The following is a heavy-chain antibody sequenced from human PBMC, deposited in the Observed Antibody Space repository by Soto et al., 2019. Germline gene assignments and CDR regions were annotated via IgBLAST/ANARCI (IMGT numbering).Heavy chain of an antibody. CDR3: AAVAGTSAFVDYFEY. Sequence: QGLLVQSGAEVKKPGSSVKVSCKAPGGTLSTYTLTWLRQAPGQGPEWMGRIIPALDVEDYAQQFQGRVTITADTSTSTAYMELHSLRSDDTAVYYCAAVAGTSAFVDYFEYWGQGTLVTVAS. CDR1: GGTLSTYT. V-gene: IGHV1-69*02. CDR2: IIPALDVE. J-gene: IGHJ4*02. D-gene: IGHD6-19*01.